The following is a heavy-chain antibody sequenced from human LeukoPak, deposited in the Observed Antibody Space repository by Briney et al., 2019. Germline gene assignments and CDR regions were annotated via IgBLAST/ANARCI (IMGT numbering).Heavy chain of an antibody. CDR1: GFTVSSYG. CDR3: AKARIAAAGTGAFDV. D-gene: IGHD6-13*01. J-gene: IGHJ3*01. Sequence: PGGSLRLSCAASGFTVSSYGMTWVRQAPGKGLEWVSAISATDGSAQYAESVRGRFTISRDNSKNSLYLQMNSLRDEDTAVYFCAKARIAAAGTGAFDVWGQGTMVTVSS. V-gene: IGHV3-23*01. CDR2: ISATDGSA.